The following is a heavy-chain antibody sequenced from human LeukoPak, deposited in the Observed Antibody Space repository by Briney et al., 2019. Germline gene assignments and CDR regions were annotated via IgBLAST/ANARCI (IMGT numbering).Heavy chain of an antibody. CDR1: GFTFSGSA. CDR3: TTPGSAFDI. J-gene: IGHJ3*02. V-gene: IGHV3-73*01. CDR2: IRSKANSYAT. Sequence: GGSLRLSCAASGFTFSGSAMHWVRQASGKGLEWVGRIRSKANSYATAYAASVKGRFTISRDDSKNTAYLQMSSLKTEDTAVYYCTTPGSAFDIWGQGTMVTVSS.